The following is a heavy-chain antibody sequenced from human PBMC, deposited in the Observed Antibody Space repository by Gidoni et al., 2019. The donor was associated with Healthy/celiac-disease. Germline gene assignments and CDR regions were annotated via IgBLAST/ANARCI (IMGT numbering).Heavy chain of an antibody. CDR2: IYTSGST. Sequence: QVQLQESGPGLVKPSETLSLTCTVSGVSISRYYWSWLRQPAGKGLEWIGRIYTSGSTNYNPSLKSRVTMSVDTSKNQFSLKLSSVTAADTAVYYCARDLNDYGDYSGPLPNYGMDVWGQGTTVTVSS. J-gene: IGHJ6*02. V-gene: IGHV4-4*07. CDR3: ARDLNDYGDYSGPLPNYGMDV. CDR1: GVSISRYY. D-gene: IGHD4-17*01.